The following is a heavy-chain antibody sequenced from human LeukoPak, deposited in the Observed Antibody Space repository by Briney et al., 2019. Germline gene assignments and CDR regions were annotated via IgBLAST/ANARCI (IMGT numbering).Heavy chain of an antibody. D-gene: IGHD2-2*01. V-gene: IGHV4-31*03. J-gene: IGHJ6*02. Sequence: PSETLSLTCTVSGGSISSGGYYWSWIRQHPGKGLEWIGYIYYSGSTYYNPSLKSRVTISVDTSKNQFSLKLSSVTAADTAVYHCARAVVAVSAAPLAGAYYYYGMDVWGQGTTVTVSS. CDR3: ARAVVAVSAAPLAGAYYYYGMDV. CDR1: GGSISSGGYY. CDR2: IYYSGST.